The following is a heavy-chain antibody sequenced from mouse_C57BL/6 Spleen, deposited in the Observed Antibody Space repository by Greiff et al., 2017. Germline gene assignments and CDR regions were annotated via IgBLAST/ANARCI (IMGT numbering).Heavy chain of an antibody. D-gene: IGHD4-1*01. CDR1: GYTFTSYW. CDR3: ALGRDYCDY. J-gene: IGHJ2*01. Sequence: QVQLKQPGAELVKPGASVKLSCKASGYTFTSYWMHWVKQRPGRGLEWIGRIDPNRGGTKYNETFKSKATLTVDKPSSTAYMHLSSLTSEDSAVYYCALGRDYCDYWGQGTTLTVSS. CDR2: IDPNRGGT. V-gene: IGHV1-72*01.